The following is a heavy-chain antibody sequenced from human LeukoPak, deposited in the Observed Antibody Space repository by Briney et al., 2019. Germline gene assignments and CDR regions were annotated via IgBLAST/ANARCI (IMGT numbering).Heavy chain of an antibody. V-gene: IGHV4-59*01. CDR1: GVSMSTYY. J-gene: IGHJ5*02. Sequence: PSETLSLTCTVSGVSMSTYYCSWIRQPPGKALEWVGYIFYSGGTTYNPSLKSRVSISVDTSKNQFSLRLTSVTAADTAVYYCARDLSTPPYNWFDPWGQGTLVTVSS. CDR3: ARDLSTPPYNWFDP. D-gene: IGHD4-23*01. CDR2: IFYSGGT.